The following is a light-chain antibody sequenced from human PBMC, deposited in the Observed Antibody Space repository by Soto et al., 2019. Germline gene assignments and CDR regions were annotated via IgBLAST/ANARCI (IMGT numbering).Light chain of an antibody. V-gene: IGKV3-15*01. J-gene: IGKJ3*01. CDR1: QSLSSN. Sequence: EIVMTQSPVTLSVSPGERATLSCRASQSLSSNLAWYQQKPGQPPRLLIYDASTRATGIPARFSGSGSGIEFTLTISSLQSEDFAVYYCQQYNNWPLLFTFGPGTKVDVK. CDR2: DAS. CDR3: QQYNNWPLLFT.